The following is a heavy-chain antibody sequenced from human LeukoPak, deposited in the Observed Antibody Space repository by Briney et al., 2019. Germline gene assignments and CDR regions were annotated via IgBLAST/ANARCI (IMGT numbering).Heavy chain of an antibody. CDR3: AREISSETYYRPYAFDI. J-gene: IGHJ3*02. V-gene: IGHV3-21*01. CDR2: ISSSSSYI. CDR1: GFTFSSFT. Sequence: GGSLRLSCAASGFTFSSFTMNWVRQAPGKGLEWVSSISSSSSYIYSADSVKGRFTISRDNARNSLYLRMNSLRAEDTAVYYCAREISSETYYRPYAFDIWGQGTMVTVSS. D-gene: IGHD1-26*01.